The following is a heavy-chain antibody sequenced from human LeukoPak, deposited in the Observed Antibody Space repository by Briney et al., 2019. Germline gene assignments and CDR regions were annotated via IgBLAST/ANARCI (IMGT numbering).Heavy chain of an antibody. CDR1: GYTFTSYY. D-gene: IGHD3-22*01. V-gene: IGHV1-46*01. J-gene: IGHJ3*02. CDR3: ARMYYYDSSGHDAFDI. Sequence: VASVKVSCKASGYTFTSYYMHWVRQAPGQGLEWMGIINPSGGSTSYAQKFQGRVTMTRDTSTSTVYMELSSLRSEDTAVYYCARMYYYDSSGHDAFDIWGQGTMVTVSS. CDR2: INPSGGST.